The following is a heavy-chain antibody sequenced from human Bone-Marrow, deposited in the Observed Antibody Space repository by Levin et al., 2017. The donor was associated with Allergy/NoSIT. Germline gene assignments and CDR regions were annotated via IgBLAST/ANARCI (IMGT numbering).Heavy chain of an antibody. CDR2: IIPNSGGT. CDR3: TRGVMIGAAKMFDL. CDR1: GYTFSVYW. J-gene: IGHJ5*02. V-gene: IGHV1-2*02. Sequence: ASVKVSCKASGYTFSVYWIHWVRHVPGEGLEWMGWIIPNSGGTNYAQKFQGRVTMTRDTSINTVYMELTGLTSDDAAVYYCTRGVMIGAAKMFDLGGQGTLVTVSS. D-gene: IGHD3-22*01.